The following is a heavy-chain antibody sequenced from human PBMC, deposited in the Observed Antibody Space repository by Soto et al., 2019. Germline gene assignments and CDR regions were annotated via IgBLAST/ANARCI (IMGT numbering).Heavy chain of an antibody. Sequence: PGESLKISCKGSGYSFTSYWISWVRQMPGKGLEWMGRIDPSDSYTNYSPSLQGHVTISADKSISTAYLQWSSLKASDTAMYYCARQGGYDYVWGSYRLFDYWGQGTLVTVSS. CDR2: IDPSDSYT. D-gene: IGHD3-16*02. V-gene: IGHV5-10-1*01. CDR1: GYSFTSYW. CDR3: ARQGGYDYVWGSYRLFDY. J-gene: IGHJ4*02.